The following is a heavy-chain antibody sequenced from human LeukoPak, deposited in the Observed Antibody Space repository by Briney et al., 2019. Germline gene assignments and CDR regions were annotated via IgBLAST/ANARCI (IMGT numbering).Heavy chain of an antibody. D-gene: IGHD5-12*01. CDR1: GGSISNYY. V-gene: IGHV4-59*01. J-gene: IGHJ4*02. CDR2: IYYDGTT. CDR3: ARDVDPQY. Sequence: QPSETPSLTCTVSGGSISNYYWSWIRQPPGKGLEWIGYIYYDGTTKYNPSLKSRVTISVDTSKNQFSLNLRSVTAADTAVYYCARDVDPQYWGQGTLVTVSS.